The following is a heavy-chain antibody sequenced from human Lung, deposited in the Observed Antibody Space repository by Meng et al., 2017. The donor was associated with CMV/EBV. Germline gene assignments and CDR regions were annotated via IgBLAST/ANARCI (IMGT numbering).Heavy chain of an antibody. J-gene: IGHJ5*02. V-gene: IGHV1-18*01. Sequence: VQLVQSGAEVKKPGASVKVSCKASGYTFTSYGISWVRQAPGQGLEWMGWISAYNDNTNYAQKLQGRVTMTTDTSTSTAYMELRSLRSDDTAVYYCARDLPGGTKGTWLDLWGQGTLVTASS. CDR3: ARDLPGGTKGTWLDL. CDR1: GYTFTSYG. CDR2: ISAYNDNT. D-gene: IGHD1-14*01.